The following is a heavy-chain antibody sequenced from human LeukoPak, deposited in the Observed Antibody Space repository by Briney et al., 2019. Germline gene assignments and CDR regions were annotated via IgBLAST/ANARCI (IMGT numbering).Heavy chain of an antibody. CDR2: ISGSGGST. Sequence: GGSLRLPCAASGFTFSSYAMSWVRQAPGKGLEWVSAISGSGGSTYYADSVKGRFTISRDNSKNTLYLQMNSLRAEDTAVYYCAMWAMVRGLFDYWGQGTLVTVSS. V-gene: IGHV3-23*01. CDR1: GFTFSSYA. J-gene: IGHJ4*02. D-gene: IGHD3-10*01. CDR3: AMWAMVRGLFDY.